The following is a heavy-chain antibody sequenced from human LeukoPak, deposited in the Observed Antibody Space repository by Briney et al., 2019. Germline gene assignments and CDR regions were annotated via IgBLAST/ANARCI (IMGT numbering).Heavy chain of an antibody. D-gene: IGHD6-19*01. CDR2: ISYDGSNK. Sequence: GGSLRLSCAASGFTFSSYAMHWVRQAPGKGLEWVAVISYDGSNKYYADSVKGRFTISRDNSKNTLYLQMNSLRAEDTAVYYCAREQWLVGYFDYWGQGTLVTVPS. CDR1: GFTFSSYA. J-gene: IGHJ4*02. V-gene: IGHV3-30-3*01. CDR3: AREQWLVGYFDY.